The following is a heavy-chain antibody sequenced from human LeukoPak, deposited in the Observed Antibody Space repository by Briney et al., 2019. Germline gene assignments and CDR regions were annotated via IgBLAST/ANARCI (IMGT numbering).Heavy chain of an antibody. CDR1: GGAISSYY. V-gene: IGHV4-59*01. J-gene: IGHJ4*02. CDR3: ARGLPYSSSWYPQYYFDY. D-gene: IGHD6-13*01. CDR2: IYYSGST. Sequence: PSETLSLTCTVSGGAISSYYWSWIRQPPGKGLEWIGDIYYSGSTNYNPSLKSRVTISVDTSKNQFSLKLSSVTAADTAVYYCARGLPYSSSWYPQYYFDYWGQGTLVTVSS.